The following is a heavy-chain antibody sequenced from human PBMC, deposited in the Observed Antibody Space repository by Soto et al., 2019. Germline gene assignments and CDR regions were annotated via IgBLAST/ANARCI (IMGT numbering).Heavy chain of an antibody. D-gene: IGHD5-12*01. CDR1: GFTFSSSW. Sequence: PGGSLRLSCAASGFTFSSSWMTWVRQAPGKGLAWVANIKEDGSEKYYVDSVKCRFTISRDNTNESLYLQMNSLRAEDTAVYYCARDPAPVGYRGLDVWGQGTTVTVSS. V-gene: IGHV3-7*01. CDR2: IKEDGSEK. J-gene: IGHJ6*02. CDR3: ARDPAPVGYRGLDV.